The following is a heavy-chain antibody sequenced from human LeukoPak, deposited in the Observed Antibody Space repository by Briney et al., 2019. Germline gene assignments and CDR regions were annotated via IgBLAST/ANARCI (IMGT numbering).Heavy chain of an antibody. CDR2: ISGSGGST. CDR3: AKDEEGYSSSWSPFDY. CDR1: GFTFSSYA. D-gene: IGHD6-13*01. V-gene: IGHV3-23*01. J-gene: IGHJ4*02. Sequence: GGSLRLSCAASGFTFSSYAMSWVRQAPGKGLEWVSAISGSGGSTYYADSAKGRFTISRDNSKNTLYLQMNSLRAEDTAVYYCAKDEEGYSSSWSPFDYWGQGTLVTVSS.